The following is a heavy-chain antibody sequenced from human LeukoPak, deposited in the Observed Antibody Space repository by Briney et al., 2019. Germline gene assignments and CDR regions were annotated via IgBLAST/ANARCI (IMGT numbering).Heavy chain of an antibody. J-gene: IGHJ4*02. D-gene: IGHD6-13*01. CDR3: ASNPAAAGLTAFDY. V-gene: IGHV3-48*04. CDR1: GFTFSSYS. Sequence: QAGGSLRLSCAASGFTFSSYSMNWVRQAPGKGLEWVSFISSSSTIYYADSVEGRFTISRDNAKNSLYLEMNSLRAEDTAVYYCASNPAAAGLTAFDYWGQGTLVTVSS. CDR2: ISSSSTI.